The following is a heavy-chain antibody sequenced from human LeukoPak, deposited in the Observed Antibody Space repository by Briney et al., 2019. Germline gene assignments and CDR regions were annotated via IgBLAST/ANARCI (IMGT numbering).Heavy chain of an antibody. J-gene: IGHJ6*02. CDR3: AAQRYYYDSSGYYYPPEHYYYYGIDV. Sequence: GSLRLSCAASGFTFSSYAMNWVRQAPGKGLEWVSAISGSGGSTYYADSVKGRFTISRDNSKNTLYLQMNSLRAEDTAVYYCAAQRYYYDSSGYYYPPEHYYYYGIDVWGQGTTVTVSS. D-gene: IGHD3-22*01. CDR1: GFTFSSYA. V-gene: IGHV3-23*01. CDR2: ISGSGGST.